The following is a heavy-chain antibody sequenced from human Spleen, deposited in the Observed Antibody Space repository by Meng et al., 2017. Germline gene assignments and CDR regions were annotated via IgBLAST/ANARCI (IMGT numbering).Heavy chain of an antibody. V-gene: IGHV3-21*01. CDR1: GFTFSSYS. Sequence: GESLKISCAASGFTFSSYSMNWVRQAPGKGLEWVSSISSSSSYIYYADSVKGRFTISRDNAKKSLYLQMNSLRAEDTAVYYCARLISSSIKDYWGQGTLVTVSS. J-gene: IGHJ4*02. CDR2: ISSSSSYI. CDR3: ARLISSSIKDY. D-gene: IGHD6-13*01.